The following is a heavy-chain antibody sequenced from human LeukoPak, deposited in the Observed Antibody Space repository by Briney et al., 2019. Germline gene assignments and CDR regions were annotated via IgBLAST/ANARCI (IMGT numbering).Heavy chain of an antibody. CDR2: ISNGNT. CDR1: GGSISTYY. D-gene: IGHD5-18*01. V-gene: IGHV4-59*01. CDR3: ARDKAHSYGRYFDP. Sequence: SETLSLTCSVAGGSISTYYWNWIRQTPGKGLEWIGHISNGNTDYNPSLKSRVTISVDTSKNQFSLKLTSVTAADTAVYYCARDKAHSYGRYFDPWGQGALVIVSS. J-gene: IGHJ5*02.